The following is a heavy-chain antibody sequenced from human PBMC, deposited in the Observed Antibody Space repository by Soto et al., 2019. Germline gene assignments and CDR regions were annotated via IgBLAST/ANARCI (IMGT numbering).Heavy chain of an antibody. CDR2: IIPILGNT. V-gene: IGHV1-18*01. CDR1: GGTFSSYT. Sequence: ASVKVSFKASGGTFSSYTISWVRQAPGQGLEWMGRIIPILGNTNYAQKLQGRVTMTTDTSTSTAYMELRSLRSDDTAVYYCARSDAAGTFWFDPWGQGTLVTVSS. D-gene: IGHD6-13*01. J-gene: IGHJ5*02. CDR3: ARSDAAGTFWFDP.